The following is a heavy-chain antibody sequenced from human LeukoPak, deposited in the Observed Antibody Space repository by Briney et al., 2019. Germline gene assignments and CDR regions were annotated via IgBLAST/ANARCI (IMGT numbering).Heavy chain of an antibody. Sequence: PSETLSLTCAVCGGSFSGYYWSWIRQPAGKGLEWIGRIYTSGSTNYNPSLKSRVTISVDTSKNQFSLKLSSVTAADTAVYYCARSRLRYYFDYWGQGTLVTVSS. J-gene: IGHJ4*02. V-gene: IGHV4-59*10. CDR1: GGSFSGYY. CDR3: ARSRLRYYFDY. CDR2: IYTSGST.